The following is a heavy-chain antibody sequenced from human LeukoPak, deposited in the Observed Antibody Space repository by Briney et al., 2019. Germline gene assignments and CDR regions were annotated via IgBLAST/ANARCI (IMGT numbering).Heavy chain of an antibody. J-gene: IGHJ4*02. V-gene: IGHV3-20*01. Sequence: PGRSLRLSCAASGFTFDDYGMSWVRQAPGKGLEWVSGINWNGGSTGYADSVKGRFTISRDNAKNSLYLQMNSLRAEDTALYHCARNLYYYDSSSHPGRPLDYWGQGTLVTVSS. D-gene: IGHD3-22*01. CDR2: INWNGGST. CDR3: ARNLYYYDSSSHPGRPLDY. CDR1: GFTFDDYG.